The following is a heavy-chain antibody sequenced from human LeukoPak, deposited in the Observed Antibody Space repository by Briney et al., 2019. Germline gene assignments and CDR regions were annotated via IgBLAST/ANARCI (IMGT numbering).Heavy chain of an antibody. CDR2: IYQSGST. Sequence: SETLSLTCSVSGYSISNGYYWGWIRQPPGKGLEWIGSIYQSGSTFYNPSLKSRVTLSVDTSKNQFSLKLSSVTAADTAVYYCARHGRIAAPIDYWGQGTLVTVSS. V-gene: IGHV4-38-2*02. J-gene: IGHJ4*02. CDR1: GYSISNGYY. CDR3: ARHGRIAAPIDY. D-gene: IGHD6-13*01.